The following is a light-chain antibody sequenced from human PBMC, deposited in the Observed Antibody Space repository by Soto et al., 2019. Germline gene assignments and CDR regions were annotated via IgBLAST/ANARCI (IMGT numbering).Light chain of an antibody. Sequence: QSVLTQPASVSGSPGQSITFPCTGTSSDIGKSKYVSWFQQHPGEAPRLIIYEVNSRPSGISDRFSGSKSGNSASLTISGLQPEDESTYYCASQTSPNMWIFGGGTKLTVL. CDR3: ASQTSPNMWI. CDR2: EVN. CDR1: SSDIGKSKY. V-gene: IGLV2-14*01. J-gene: IGLJ2*01.